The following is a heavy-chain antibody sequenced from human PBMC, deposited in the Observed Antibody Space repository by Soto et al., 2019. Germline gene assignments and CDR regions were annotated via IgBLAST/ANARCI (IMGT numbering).Heavy chain of an antibody. Sequence: SQTLSLTCAISGDSVSSNSAAWNWIRQSPSRGLEWLGSTYYRSKWYNDYAVSVKSRITINPDTSKNQFSLQLNSVTPEDTAVYYCARVVRGCSSTSCYLYYYYGMDVWGQGTXVTVSS. J-gene: IGHJ6*02. CDR2: TYYRSKWYN. CDR1: GDSVSSNSAA. D-gene: IGHD2-2*01. CDR3: ARVVRGCSSTSCYLYYYYGMDV. V-gene: IGHV6-1*01.